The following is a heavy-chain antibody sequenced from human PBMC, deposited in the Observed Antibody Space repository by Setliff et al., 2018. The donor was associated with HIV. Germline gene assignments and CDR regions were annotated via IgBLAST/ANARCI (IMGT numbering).Heavy chain of an antibody. Sequence: SETLSLTCAVSGYSISGGYYWGWIRQPPGKGLEWIGNIYHSGSTYYNPSLKSRVTISVDTSKNQFSLKLSSVTAADTAVYYCASLEPYSSGWFFDYWGQGTLVTVSS. CDR1: GYSISGGYY. J-gene: IGHJ4*02. CDR2: IYHSGST. V-gene: IGHV4-38-2*01. CDR3: ASLEPYSSGWFFDY. D-gene: IGHD6-19*01.